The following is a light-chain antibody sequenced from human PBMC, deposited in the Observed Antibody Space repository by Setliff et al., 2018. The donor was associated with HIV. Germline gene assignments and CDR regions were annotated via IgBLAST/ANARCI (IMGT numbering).Light chain of an antibody. V-gene: IGKV4-1*01. CDR1: PSVLSSSNNKNY. CDR3: QQYYSSPIT. J-gene: IGKJ5*01. CDR2: WAS. Sequence: DIVMTQSPDSLAVSLGERATINCKSSPSVLSSSNNKNYLAWYQQKPGQPPKLLIYWASTRESGVPDRFSGSGSGTDFTLTISSLQAEDVAVYYCQQYYSSPITFGQGTRLEIK.